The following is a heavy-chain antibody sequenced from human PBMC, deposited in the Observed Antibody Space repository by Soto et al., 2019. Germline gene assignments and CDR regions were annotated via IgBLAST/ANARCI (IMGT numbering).Heavy chain of an antibody. CDR2: IYHSGST. CDR1: GYSISSGYY. V-gene: IGHV4-38-2*02. D-gene: IGHD3-22*01. Sequence: SETLSLTCAVSGYSISSGYYWGWIRQPPGKGLEWIGSIYHSGSTYYNPSLKSRVTISVDTSKNQFSLKLSSVTAADTAVYYCAREIFYDSSGYPPYAFDIWGQGTMVTVSS. CDR3: AREIFYDSSGYPPYAFDI. J-gene: IGHJ3*02.